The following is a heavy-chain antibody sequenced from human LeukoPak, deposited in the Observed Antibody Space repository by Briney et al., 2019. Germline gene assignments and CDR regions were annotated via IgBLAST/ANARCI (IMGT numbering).Heavy chain of an antibody. Sequence: SETLSLTCSASGGYINTRSYFWGWIRQSPGKGLEWIASMYYSGTTYYNPSLKSRVTISVDTLKSQLSLKLSSVTAADTAVYYCARQRGSGWYHAHLFWGQGTLVTVSS. D-gene: IGHD6-19*01. CDR1: GGYINTRSYF. J-gene: IGHJ4*02. CDR2: MYYSGTT. V-gene: IGHV4-39*01. CDR3: ARQRGSGWYHAHLF.